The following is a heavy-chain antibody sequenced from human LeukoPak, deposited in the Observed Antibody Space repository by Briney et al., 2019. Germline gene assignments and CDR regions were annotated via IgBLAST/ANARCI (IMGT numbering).Heavy chain of an antibody. J-gene: IGHJ4*02. CDR3: ASLVCSGGSCYSPHFDY. Sequence: SETLSLTCTVSGGSISSSNFYWGWIRQPPGKGLEWIGSIYYSGSTYYNPSLKSRVTISVDTSKNQFSLKLSSVTAADTAVYYCASLVCSGGSCYSPHFDYWGQGTLVTVSS. CDR1: GGSISSSNFY. CDR2: IYYSGST. V-gene: IGHV4-39*07. D-gene: IGHD2-15*01.